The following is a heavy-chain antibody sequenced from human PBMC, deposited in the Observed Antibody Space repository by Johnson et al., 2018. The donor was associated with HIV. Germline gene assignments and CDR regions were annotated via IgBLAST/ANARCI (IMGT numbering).Heavy chain of an antibody. Sequence: QVQLVESGGGLVQPGGSLRLSCAASGFTFSTFAIHWVRQAPGKGLDCVAVISYDGINKYYADPVKGRFTISRDNAKNLVYLQMSSLRAEDTAVYYCARGAYSSSWHASDASDIWGQGTMVTVSS. J-gene: IGHJ3*02. D-gene: IGHD6-13*01. V-gene: IGHV3-30-3*01. CDR3: ARGAYSSSWHASDASDI. CDR2: ISYDGINK. CDR1: GFTFSTFA.